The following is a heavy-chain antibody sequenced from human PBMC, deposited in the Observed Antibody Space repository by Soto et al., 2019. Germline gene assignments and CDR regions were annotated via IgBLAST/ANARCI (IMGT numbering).Heavy chain of an antibody. V-gene: IGHV1-18*04. Sequence: ASVQVSCKTSGYTFTRYGISWVRQAPVQGLELMGWISAYNGNTNYAQKLQGRVTMTTDTFTSTAYMELRSLRSDDTAVYYCARLEMVRGVIIDNYISFDYWGQGTLVTVSS. CDR2: ISAYNGNT. D-gene: IGHD3-10*01. CDR1: GYTFTRYG. J-gene: IGHJ4*02. CDR3: ARLEMVRGVIIDNYISFDY.